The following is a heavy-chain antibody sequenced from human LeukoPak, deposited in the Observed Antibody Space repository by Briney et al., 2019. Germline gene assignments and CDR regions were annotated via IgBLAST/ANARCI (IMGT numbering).Heavy chain of an antibody. Sequence: PSETLSLTCTVSGGSISSYYWSWIRQPPGKGLEWIGYIYYSGSTNYNPSLKSRVTISVDTPKNQFSLKLSSVTAADTAVYYCAGNIVIYSNWFDPWGQRTLVTVSS. CDR2: IYYSGST. CDR3: AGNIVIYSNWFDP. CDR1: GGSISSYY. V-gene: IGHV4-59*01. J-gene: IGHJ5*02. D-gene: IGHD2/OR15-2a*01.